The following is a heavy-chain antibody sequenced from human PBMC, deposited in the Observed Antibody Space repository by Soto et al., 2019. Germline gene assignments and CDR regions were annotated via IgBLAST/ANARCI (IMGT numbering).Heavy chain of an antibody. CDR1: GFTFSSYA. CDR3: AIGYSYAPFDS. J-gene: IGHJ5*01. Sequence: PGGSLRLSCAASGFTFSSYAMSWVRQAPGKGLEWVSAISGSGDSTWYADSMKGRLTISRDNSKNTLYLQVNSLRAEDTAVYYCAIGYSYAPFDSWGQGTLVTVSS. CDR2: ISGSGDST. D-gene: IGHD3-16*01. V-gene: IGHV3-23*01.